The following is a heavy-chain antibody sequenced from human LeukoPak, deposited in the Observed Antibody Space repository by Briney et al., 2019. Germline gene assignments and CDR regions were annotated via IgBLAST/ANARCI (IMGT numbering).Heavy chain of an antibody. Sequence: GRSLRLACAASGFTFSSYGMHWVRQAPGKGLEWVAVISFDGSNKYYADSVKGRFTISRDNSKNTLYLQMNSLRAEDTAVYYCAKDLAVATYLYYYMDVWGKGTTVTVSS. J-gene: IGHJ6*03. V-gene: IGHV3-30*18. CDR1: GFTFSSYG. CDR2: ISFDGSNK. D-gene: IGHD6-19*01. CDR3: AKDLAVATYLYYYMDV.